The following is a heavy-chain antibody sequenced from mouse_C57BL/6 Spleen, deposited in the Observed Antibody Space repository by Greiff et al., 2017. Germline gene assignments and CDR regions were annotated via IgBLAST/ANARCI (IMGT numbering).Heavy chain of an antibody. J-gene: IGHJ4*01. V-gene: IGHV1-72*01. CDR2: IDPNSGGT. CDR3: ARGIYYYGSSYEGYAMDY. D-gene: IGHD1-1*01. Sequence: QVQLQQPGAELVKPGASVKLSCKASGYTFTSYWMHWVKQRPGRGLEWIGRIDPNSGGTKYNEKFKSKATLTVDKPSSTAYMQLSRLTSEDSAVYYCARGIYYYGSSYEGYAMDYWGQGTSVTVSS. CDR1: GYTFTSYW.